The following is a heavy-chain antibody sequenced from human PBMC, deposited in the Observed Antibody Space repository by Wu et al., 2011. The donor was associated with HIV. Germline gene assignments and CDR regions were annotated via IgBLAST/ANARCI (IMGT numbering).Heavy chain of an antibody. CDR2: IIPILGST. CDR3: GREGRYSGLSIIPPHYYYMTS. Sequence: QVQLVQSGTEVKKPGSSVRVSCKASGGSFDTFGISWVRQAPGQGLEWMGRIIPILGSTTYARKFQGRVTLTADTSTSIAYMDLRSLTSEDTAIYFCGREGRYSGLSIIPPHYYYMTSGAKGLRSPSP. J-gene: IGHJ6*03. D-gene: IGHD5-12*01. V-gene: IGHV1-69*14. CDR1: GGSFDTFG.